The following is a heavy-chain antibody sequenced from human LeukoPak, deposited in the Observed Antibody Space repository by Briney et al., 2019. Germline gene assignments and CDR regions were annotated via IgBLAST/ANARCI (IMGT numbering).Heavy chain of an antibody. V-gene: IGHV3-23*01. Sequence: PGGSLRLSCAASGFTFSSYAMSWVRQAPGKGLEWVSSISGDGITYYADSVKGRFTISRDNSKNTLYLQMNSLRVEDTAVYYCAKDQRDTSRLGGFDYWGQGTLVTVSS. CDR3: AKDQRDTSRLGGFDY. CDR2: ISGDGIT. D-gene: IGHD2-21*02. J-gene: IGHJ4*02. CDR1: GFTFSSYA.